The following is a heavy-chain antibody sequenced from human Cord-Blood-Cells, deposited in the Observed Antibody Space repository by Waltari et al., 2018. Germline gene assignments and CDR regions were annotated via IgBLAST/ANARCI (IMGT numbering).Heavy chain of an antibody. CDR2: IYYSGST. V-gene: IGHV4-39*01. CDR1: GGSISSSSYY. D-gene: IGHD1-26*01. J-gene: IGHJ3*02. Sequence: QLQLQESGPGLVKPSETLSLTCTVSGGSISSSSYYWGWIRQPPAKGLEWIGSIYYSGSTNYNPAPRSRVTISVDTSKNQFSLKLSSVTAADTAVYYCARQYSGSSHDAFDIWGQGTMVTVSS. CDR3: ARQYSGSSHDAFDI.